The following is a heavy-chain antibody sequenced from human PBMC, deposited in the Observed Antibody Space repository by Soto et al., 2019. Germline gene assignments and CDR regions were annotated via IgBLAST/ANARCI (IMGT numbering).Heavy chain of an antibody. D-gene: IGHD3-3*01. CDR2: MNPNSGNT. J-gene: IGHJ4*02. Sequence: QVQLVQSGAEVKKPGASVKVSCKASGYTFTSYDINWVRQATGQGLEWMGWMNPNSGNTGSAQKFQGSVTLTRNTTISTAYMELSSRRSEDTAVYDCAREKSGSYDYWGQGSLVTVSS. CDR1: GYTFTSYD. CDR3: AREKSGSYDY. V-gene: IGHV1-8*01.